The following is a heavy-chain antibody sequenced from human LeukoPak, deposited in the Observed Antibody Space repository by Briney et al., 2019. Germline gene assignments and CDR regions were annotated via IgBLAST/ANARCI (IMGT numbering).Heavy chain of an antibody. CDR1: GFRFSSYA. CDR2: ISGSGVST. J-gene: IGHJ4*02. CDR3: AKVKSYDFWSGYPYFDY. Sequence: GGSLRLSCAASGFRFSSYAMSWVRQAPGKGLEWVSAISGSGVSTYYADSVKGRFTVSRDNSKNTLYLQMSSLRAEDTAVYYCAKVKSYDFWSGYPYFDYWGQGTLVTVSS. V-gene: IGHV3-23*01. D-gene: IGHD3-3*01.